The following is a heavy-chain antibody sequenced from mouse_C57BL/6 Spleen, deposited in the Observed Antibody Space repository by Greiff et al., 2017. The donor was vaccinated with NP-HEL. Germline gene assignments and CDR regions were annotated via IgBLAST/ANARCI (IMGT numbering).Heavy chain of an antibody. CDR1: GFNIKNTY. CDR3: ARSSKDYYGSSTHAMDY. J-gene: IGHJ4*01. CDR2: IDPANGNT. Sequence: EVQLHQSVAELVRPGASVKLSCTASGFNIKNTYMHWVKQRPEQGLEWIGRIDPANGNTKYAPKFQGKATITADTSSNTAYLQLSSLTSEDTAIYYCARSSKDYYGSSTHAMDYWGQGTSVTVSS. V-gene: IGHV14-3*01. D-gene: IGHD1-1*01.